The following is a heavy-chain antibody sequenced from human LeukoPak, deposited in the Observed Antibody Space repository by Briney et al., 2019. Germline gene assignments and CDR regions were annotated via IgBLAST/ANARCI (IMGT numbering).Heavy chain of an antibody. V-gene: IGHV7-4-1*02. Sequence: ASVKVSCKASGYTFTSYAMNWVRQAPGQGLEWMGWINTNTGNPTYAQGFTGRFVFSLDTSVSTAYLQISSLKAEDTAVYYCARRRITMVRGVNNWFDPWGQGTLVTVSS. CDR1: GYTFTSYA. J-gene: IGHJ5*02. CDR2: INTNTGNP. D-gene: IGHD3-10*01. CDR3: ARRRITMVRGVNNWFDP.